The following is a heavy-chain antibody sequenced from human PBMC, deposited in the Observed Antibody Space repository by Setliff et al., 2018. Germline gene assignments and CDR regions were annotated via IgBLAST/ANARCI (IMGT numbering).Heavy chain of an antibody. J-gene: IGHJ5*02. CDR2: IYNNGRT. CDR1: GGSISGYY. V-gene: IGHV4-59*01. Sequence: PSETLSLTCSVSGGSISGYYWSWLRQPPGKGLEWIGYIYNNGRTNYHPALKRRVTMSVDTSKNQLSLKLSSATAADTAVYFCAAVGIDAGGGWFDPWGHGIPVTVSS. CDR3: AAVGIDAGGGWFDP. D-gene: IGHD1-26*01.